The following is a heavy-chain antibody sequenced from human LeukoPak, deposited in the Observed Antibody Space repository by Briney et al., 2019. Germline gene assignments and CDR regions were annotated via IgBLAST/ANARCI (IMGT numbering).Heavy chain of an antibody. CDR2: ISGSGDTT. V-gene: IGHV3-23*01. CDR1: GFTFSRYA. CDR3: AKSRGESRGASNY. Sequence: TGGSLRLSCAASGFTFSRYAMNWVRQAPGKGLGWVSFISGSGDTTYYADSVKGRFTISRDSSKHTLYLQMNSLRAEDTAVYYCAKSRGESRGASNYWGQGTLVTVSS. J-gene: IGHJ4*02. D-gene: IGHD1-26*01.